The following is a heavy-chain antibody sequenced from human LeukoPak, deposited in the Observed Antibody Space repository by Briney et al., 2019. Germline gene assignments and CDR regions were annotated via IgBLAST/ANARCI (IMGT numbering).Heavy chain of an antibody. V-gene: IGHV4-38-2*01. J-gene: IGHJ4*02. CDR3: ARRSITMIVVEGYFDY. Sequence: PSETLSLTCAVSGYSISSGYYWGWIRQPPGKGLEWIGSIYHSGSTYYNPPLKSRVTISVDTSKNQFSLKLSSVTAADTAVYYCARRSITMIVVEGYFDYWGQGTLVTVSS. D-gene: IGHD3-22*01. CDR2: IYHSGST. CDR1: GYSISSGYY.